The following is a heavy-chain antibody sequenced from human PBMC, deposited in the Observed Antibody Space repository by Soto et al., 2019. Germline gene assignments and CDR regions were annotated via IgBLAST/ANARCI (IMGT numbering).Heavy chain of an antibody. CDR3: ARTTAVPNTRRSIYF. V-gene: IGHV4-59*01. CDR2: VYYSGTT. J-gene: IGHJ1*01. D-gene: IGHD4-17*01. Sequence: SETLSLTCTASRGSISSYHWSWIRQPPGKRLEWIGYVYYSGTTNYNPSLKSRVTISVDLSKNRFCLRLSSVTTADTALYYCARTTAVPNTRRSIYF. CDR1: RGSISSYH.